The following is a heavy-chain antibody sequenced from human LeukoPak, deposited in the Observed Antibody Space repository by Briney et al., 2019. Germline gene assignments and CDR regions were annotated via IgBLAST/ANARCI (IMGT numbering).Heavy chain of an antibody. V-gene: IGHV3-11*01. D-gene: IGHD3-3*01. CDR2: ISENSRTV. CDR3: ARASGYPGY. Sequence: GGSLRLSCAASGFTFSDYYMSWIRQAPGKGLEWVSYISENSRTVYYADSVRGRFTVSRDNAKNSLYLQMDRLTVADAGTYYCARASGYPGYWGQGTLVTVSS. CDR1: GFTFSDYY. J-gene: IGHJ4*02.